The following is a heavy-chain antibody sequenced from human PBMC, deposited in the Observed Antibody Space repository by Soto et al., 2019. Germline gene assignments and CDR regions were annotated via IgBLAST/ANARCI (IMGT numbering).Heavy chain of an antibody. D-gene: IGHD3-3*01. CDR3: ARGQYDFWSGSGNWFDP. J-gene: IGHJ5*02. CDR2: INHSGST. V-gene: IGHV4-34*01. CDR1: GGSFSGYD. Sequence: PWGTLSLTCAVYGGSFSGYDWSWIRQPPGKGLEWMGEINHSGSTNYNPSLKSRVTISVDTSKNLFTMKLSSVNAADKAVYYCARGQYDFWSGSGNWFDPWGQGTLVTVSS.